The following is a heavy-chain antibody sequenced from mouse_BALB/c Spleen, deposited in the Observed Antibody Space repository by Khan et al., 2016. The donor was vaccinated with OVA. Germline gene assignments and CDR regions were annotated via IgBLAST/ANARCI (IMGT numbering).Heavy chain of an antibody. CDR1: GFSLSRYS. V-gene: IGHV2-6-4*01. J-gene: IGHJ4*01. D-gene: IGHD2-14*01. CDR3: ARAYYRYDGYYAMDY. CDR2: IWGDGST. Sequence: VKLLESGPGLVAPSQSLSITCTVSGFSLSRYSVHWVRQPPGKGLEWLGMIWGDGSTDYNSALKSRLSISKDNSKSQVFLKMNSLQTDDTAMYYCARAYYRYDGYYAMDYWGQGTSVTVSS.